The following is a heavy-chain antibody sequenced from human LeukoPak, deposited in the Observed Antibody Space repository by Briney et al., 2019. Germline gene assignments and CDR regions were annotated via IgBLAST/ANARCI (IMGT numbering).Heavy chain of an antibody. CDR2: ISYDGNNK. J-gene: IGHJ4*02. D-gene: IGHD4-11*01. CDR1: GFIFSRYG. CDR3: AREYQDYTLAY. Sequence: PGGSLRLSCAASGFIFSRYGMHWVRQAPGTGLEWVAVISYDGNNKYYANSVKGQFTISRDNSRNTLYLQMNSLRPEDTAVYYCAREYQDYTLAYWGQGALVTVSS. V-gene: IGHV3-30*03.